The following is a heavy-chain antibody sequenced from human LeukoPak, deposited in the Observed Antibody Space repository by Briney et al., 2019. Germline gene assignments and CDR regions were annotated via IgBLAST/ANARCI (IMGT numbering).Heavy chain of an antibody. Sequence: PGGSLRLSCAASGFTFGSFAMSWVRQAPGKGPEWVSGISGSGDATFYADSVKGRFTISRDNSKGTLSLQMNSLRAEDTAVYYCAKDRECHSGSCFFQSWGQGTLVTVSS. J-gene: IGHJ4*02. D-gene: IGHD3-10*01. V-gene: IGHV3-23*01. CDR1: GFTFGSFA. CDR2: ISGSGDAT. CDR3: AKDRECHSGSCFFQS.